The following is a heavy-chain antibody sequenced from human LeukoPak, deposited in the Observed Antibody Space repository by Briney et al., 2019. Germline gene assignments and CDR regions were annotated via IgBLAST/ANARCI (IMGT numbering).Heavy chain of an antibody. CDR1: GFTFSSYA. Sequence: GGSLRLSCAASGFTFSSYAMHWVRQAPGKGLEWVAVISYDGSNKYYADSVKGRFTISRDNPKNTLYLQMNSLRAEDTAVYYCARDGESYYYDSSGYYYWGQGTLVTVSS. V-gene: IGHV3-30*04. J-gene: IGHJ4*02. D-gene: IGHD3-22*01. CDR2: ISYDGSNK. CDR3: ARDGESYYYDSSGYYY.